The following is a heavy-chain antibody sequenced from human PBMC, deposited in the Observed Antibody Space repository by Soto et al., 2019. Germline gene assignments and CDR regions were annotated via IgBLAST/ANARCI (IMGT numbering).Heavy chain of an antibody. D-gene: IGHD1-26*01. CDR3: AKDQWELMH. CDR2: IDSGFTT. CDR1: GFTFSTFA. Sequence: GGSLRLSCSASGFTFSTFAMTWVRQTPGKGLEWVSSIDSGFTTYYSDSLKGHFTISRDNSKNTVYLQMNSLRADDTAVYYCAKDQWELMHWGQGTLVTVSS. V-gene: IGHV3-23*05. J-gene: IGHJ4*01.